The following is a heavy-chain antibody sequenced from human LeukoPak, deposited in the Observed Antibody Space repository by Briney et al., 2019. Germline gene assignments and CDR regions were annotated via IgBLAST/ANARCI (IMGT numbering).Heavy chain of an antibody. CDR2: INHSGST. Sequence: PSETPSLTCAVYGGSFSGYYWSWIRQPPGKGLEWIGEINHSGSTKYNPSLKSRVTMSLDMSKKHLSLKLSSVTAADTAVYYCAGTVVQGIITGIDYWGQGILVTVSS. D-gene: IGHD3-10*01. J-gene: IGHJ4*02. V-gene: IGHV4-34*01. CDR1: GGSFSGYY. CDR3: AGTVVQGIITGIDY.